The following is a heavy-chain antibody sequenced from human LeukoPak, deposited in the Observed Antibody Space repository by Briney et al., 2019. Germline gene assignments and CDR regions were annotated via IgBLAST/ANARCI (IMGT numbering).Heavy chain of an antibody. CDR2: IYTSGST. D-gene: IGHD4-17*01. Sequence: PSETLSLTCSVSGGSIRNYFWSWIRQPAGKGLEWIGRIYTSGSTDYNTSLRSRVTMSVDTSRNQFSLKVTSVTAADTAVYYCARHGNDYGDCWFDYWGLGNLVIVSS. CDR1: GGSIRNYF. V-gene: IGHV4-4*07. J-gene: IGHJ4*02. CDR3: ARHGNDYGDCWFDY.